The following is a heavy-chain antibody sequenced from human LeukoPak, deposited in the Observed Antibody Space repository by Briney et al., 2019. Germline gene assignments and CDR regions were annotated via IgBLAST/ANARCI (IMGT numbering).Heavy chain of an antibody. CDR1: GFTFSSYE. CDR2: IGSSGDII. V-gene: IGHV3-48*03. Sequence: GGSLRPSCAASGFTFSSYEMDWVRQAPGKGLEWVSYIGSSGDIIYYADSVKGRFTISRDNAKNSLYLQMNSLRAEDTAIYYCARAGPVYGDYAYWGQGTLVTVSS. D-gene: IGHD4-17*01. J-gene: IGHJ4*02. CDR3: ARAGPVYGDYAY.